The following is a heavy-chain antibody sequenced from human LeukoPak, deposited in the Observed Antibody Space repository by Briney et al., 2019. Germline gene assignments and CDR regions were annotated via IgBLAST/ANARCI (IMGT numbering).Heavy chain of an antibody. CDR3: AREGGAGYYYYYYMDV. D-gene: IGHD1-26*01. Sequence: SETLSLTCTVSGDSISSSSYYWGWIRQPPGKGLEWIGNIFSSESTYYNPSLKSRVTISVDTSRNQFSLTLTSVTAADTAVYYCAREGGAGYYYYYYMDVWGKGTTVTVSS. CDR1: GDSISSSSYY. J-gene: IGHJ6*03. V-gene: IGHV4-39*07. CDR2: IFSSEST.